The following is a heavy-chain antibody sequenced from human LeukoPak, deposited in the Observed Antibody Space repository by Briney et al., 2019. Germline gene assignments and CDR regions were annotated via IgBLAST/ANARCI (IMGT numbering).Heavy chain of an antibody. CDR1: GFTFSNYD. V-gene: IGHV3-30*18. J-gene: IGHJ4*02. Sequence: PGGSLRLSRAASGFTFSNYDMHWVRRAPGKGLEWVAVISYGGSNKYYADSVKGRFTISRDNSKNTVYLQMNSLRAEDTAVYYCAKDREGTTFDNWGQGTLVTVSS. CDR3: AKDREGTTFDN. D-gene: IGHD1-7*01. CDR2: ISYGGSNK.